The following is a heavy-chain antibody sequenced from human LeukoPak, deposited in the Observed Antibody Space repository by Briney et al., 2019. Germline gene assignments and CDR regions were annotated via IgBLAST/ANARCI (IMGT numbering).Heavy chain of an antibody. CDR1: GYTFTSYY. V-gene: IGHV1-46*01. D-gene: IGHD2-2*01. CDR3: ARDRRIVVVPAAKGSPQYNWFDP. CDR2: INPSGRST. Sequence: ASVKVSCKASGYTFTSYYMHWVRQAPGQGLEWMGIINPSGRSTSYAQKFQGRVTMTRDTSTSTVYMELSSLRSEDTAVYYCARDRRIVVVPAAKGSPQYNWFDPWGQGTLVTVSS. J-gene: IGHJ5*02.